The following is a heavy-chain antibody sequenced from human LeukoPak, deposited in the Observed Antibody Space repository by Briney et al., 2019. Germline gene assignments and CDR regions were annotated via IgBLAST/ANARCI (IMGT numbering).Heavy chain of an antibody. V-gene: IGHV3-23*01. CDR3: AESPNRGSGSYYYYGMDV. CDR1: GFTFSSYA. J-gene: IGHJ6*02. CDR2: ISGSGGST. D-gene: IGHD1-26*01. Sequence: GGSLRLSCAASGFTFSSYAMSWVRQAPGKGLEWVSAISGSGGSTYYADSVKGRFTISRDNSKNTLYLQMNSLRAEDTAVYYCAESPNRGSGSYYYYGMDVWGQGTTVTVSS.